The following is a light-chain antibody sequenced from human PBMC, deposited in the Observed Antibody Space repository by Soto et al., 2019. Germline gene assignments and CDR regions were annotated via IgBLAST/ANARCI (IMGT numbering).Light chain of an antibody. V-gene: IGLV1-44*01. Sequence: QSVLTQPPSASGTPGQRVTISCSGSFSNVGINTVNWYQQLPGTAPKLLIYSDNQRPSGVPDRFSGSKSGTSASLAISGLQSEDAADYYCASWDDSLKGVVFGGGTKLTVL. J-gene: IGLJ2*01. CDR1: FSNVGINT. CDR2: SDN. CDR3: ASWDDSLKGVV.